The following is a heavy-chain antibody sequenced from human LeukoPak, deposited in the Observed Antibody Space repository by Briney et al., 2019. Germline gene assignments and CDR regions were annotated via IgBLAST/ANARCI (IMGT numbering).Heavy chain of an antibody. Sequence: GASVKVSCKASGYTFTGYYIHWVRQAPGQGLEWMGWINPNTGGTNYAQKFQGRVTMTRDTSISTAYMELSSLRPDDTAVYYCAKGGAWAGLFDPWGQGTLVTVSS. V-gene: IGHV1-2*02. CDR1: GYTFTGYY. J-gene: IGHJ5*02. CDR2: INPNTGGT. D-gene: IGHD2-21*02. CDR3: AKGGAWAGLFDP.